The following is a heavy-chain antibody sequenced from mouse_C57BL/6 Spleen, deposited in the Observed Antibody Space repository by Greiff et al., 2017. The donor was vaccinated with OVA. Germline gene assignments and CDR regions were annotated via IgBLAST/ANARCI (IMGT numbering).Heavy chain of an antibody. V-gene: IGHV1-81*01. CDR2: IYPRSGNT. J-gene: IGHJ2*01. Sequence: VQLQQSGAELARPGASVKLSCKASGYTFTSYGISWVKQRTGQGLEWIGEIYPRSGNTYYYEKFKGKATLTADKSSSTAYMELRSLTSEDSAVYFCARVEYYGSSLFDYWGQGTTLTVSS. CDR1: GYTFTSYG. D-gene: IGHD1-1*01. CDR3: ARVEYYGSSLFDY.